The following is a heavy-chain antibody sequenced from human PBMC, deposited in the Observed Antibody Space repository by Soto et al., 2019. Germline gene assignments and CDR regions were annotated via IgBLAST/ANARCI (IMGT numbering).Heavy chain of an antibody. D-gene: IGHD2-2*01. V-gene: IGHV3-30*18. CDR3: AKGPAIVLVPAAMNYYYGMDV. CDR2: ISYDGSNK. Sequence: QVQLVESGGGVVQPGRSLRLSCAASGFTFSSYGMHWVRQAPGKGLEWVAVISYDGSNKYYADSVKGRFTISRDNSKNTLDLQVKSRRAEDSAVYYCAKGPAIVLVPAAMNYYYGMDVWGQGTTVTVSS. J-gene: IGHJ6*02. CDR1: GFTFSSYG.